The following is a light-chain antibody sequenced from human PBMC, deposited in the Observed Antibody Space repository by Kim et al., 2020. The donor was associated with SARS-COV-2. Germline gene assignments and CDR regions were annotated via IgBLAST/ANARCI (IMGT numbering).Light chain of an antibody. Sequence: SYELTQPPSVSVSPGQTGSITCSGDKLGDKYACWYQQKPGQSPVLVIYQDSKRPSGIPERFSGSNSGNTATLTISGTQAMDEADYYCQAWDSSPYVVFGG. J-gene: IGLJ2*01. CDR2: QDS. CDR3: QAWDSSPYVV. V-gene: IGLV3-1*01. CDR1: KLGDKY.